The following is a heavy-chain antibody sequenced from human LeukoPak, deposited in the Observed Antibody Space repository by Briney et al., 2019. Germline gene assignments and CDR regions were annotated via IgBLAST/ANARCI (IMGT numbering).Heavy chain of an antibody. CDR3: AKVGGGSRYYYYYMDV. CDR2: ISGSGGST. J-gene: IGHJ6*03. V-gene: IGHV3-23*01. D-gene: IGHD3-16*01. Sequence: GGSLRLSCAASGFTVSSNYMSWVRQAPGKGLEWVSAISGSGGSTYYADSVKGRFTISRDNSKNTLYLQMNSLRAEDTAVYYCAKVGGGSRYYYYYMDVWGKGTTVTVSS. CDR1: GFTVSSNY.